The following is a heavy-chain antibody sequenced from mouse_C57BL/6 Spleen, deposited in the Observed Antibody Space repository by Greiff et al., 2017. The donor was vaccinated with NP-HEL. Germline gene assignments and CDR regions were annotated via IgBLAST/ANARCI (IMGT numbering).Heavy chain of an antibody. CDR3: ARRGYYYGSSYFRDWYFDV. V-gene: IGHV5-17*01. CDR2: ISSGSSTI. Sequence: EVMLVESGGGLVKPGGSLKLSCAASGFTFSDYGMHWVRQAPEKGLEWVAYISSGSSTIYYADTVKGRFTISRDNAKNTLFLQMTSLRSEDTAMYYCARRGYYYGSSYFRDWYFDVWGTGTTVTVSS. J-gene: IGHJ1*03. D-gene: IGHD1-1*01. CDR1: GFTFSDYG.